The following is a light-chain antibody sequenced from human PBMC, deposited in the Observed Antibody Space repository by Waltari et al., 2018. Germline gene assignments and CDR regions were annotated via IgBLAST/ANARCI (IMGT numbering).Light chain of an antibody. J-gene: IGKJ2*01. V-gene: IGKV1-NL1*01. CDR3: QQYFVFPYT. CDR1: QGIHNS. CDR2: TAS. Sequence: DIQMTQSPSSLSASVGDTVTITCRTSQGIHNSLAWYQQKSGKAPKVLLSTASRLQSGVPSRFSGSGSGTLYTLTISGLQPEDFATYYCQQYFVFPYTFGQGTKLEI.